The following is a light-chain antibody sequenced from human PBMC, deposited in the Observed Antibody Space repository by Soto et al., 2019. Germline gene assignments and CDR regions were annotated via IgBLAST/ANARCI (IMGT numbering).Light chain of an antibody. V-gene: IGKV3D-15*01. CDR1: QSVSSSY. CDR3: QQINIYPYT. J-gene: IGKJ2*01. CDR2: GAS. Sequence: EIVMTQSPATLSVSPGERAILSCRASQSVSSSYLAWYQQKPGQAPRLLIYGASSRATGIPDRFSGSGSGTEFSLTISSLQPEDFATYYCQQINIYPYTFGQGTKLEIK.